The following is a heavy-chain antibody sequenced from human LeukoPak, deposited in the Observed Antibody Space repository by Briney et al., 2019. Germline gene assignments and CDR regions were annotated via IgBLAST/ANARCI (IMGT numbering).Heavy chain of an antibody. J-gene: IGHJ4*02. Sequence: PSETLSLTCTVSLASISDNYWRWSRQPAGKALECIGRTYTNGDTNYNPSLKSRASVSVDTSRSELYLSMRYVTAAETAVYYCTIGGASGSLAHWGRGTVVTVSS. D-gene: IGHD2-15*01. CDR2: TYTNGDT. CDR3: TIGGASGSLAH. CDR1: LASISDNY. V-gene: IGHV4-4*07.